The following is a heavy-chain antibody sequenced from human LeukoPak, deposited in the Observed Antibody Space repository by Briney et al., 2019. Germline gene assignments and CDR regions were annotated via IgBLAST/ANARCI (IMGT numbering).Heavy chain of an antibody. CDR3: ARYLGDTYYYYYMDV. D-gene: IGHD5-18*01. J-gene: IGHJ6*03. Sequence: SETLSLTCTVSGGSISSYYWSWIRQPAGKGLEWIGRIYTSGSTNYNPSLKSRVTISVDTSKNQFSLKLSSVTAADTAVYYCARYLGDTYYYYYMDVWGKGTTVTVSS. V-gene: IGHV4-4*07. CDR2: IYTSGST. CDR1: GGSISSYY.